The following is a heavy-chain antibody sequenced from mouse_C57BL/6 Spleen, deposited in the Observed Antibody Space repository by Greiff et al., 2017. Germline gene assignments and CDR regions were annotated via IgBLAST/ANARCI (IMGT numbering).Heavy chain of an antibody. Sequence: VQLVESGLELVKPGASVKISCKASGYAFSSSWMNWVKQRPGKGLEWIGRIYPGDGDTNYNGKFKGKATLTADKSSSTAYMQLSSLTSEDSAVYFCAREDRDYGSSLFAYWGQGTLVTVSA. CDR2: IYPGDGDT. J-gene: IGHJ3*01. D-gene: IGHD1-1*01. CDR3: AREDRDYGSSLFAY. V-gene: IGHV1-82*01. CDR1: GYAFSSSW.